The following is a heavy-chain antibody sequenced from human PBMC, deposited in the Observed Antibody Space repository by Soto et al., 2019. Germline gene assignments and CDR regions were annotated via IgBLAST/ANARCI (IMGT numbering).Heavy chain of an antibody. V-gene: IGHV3-74*01. CDR2: INGDGSSA. CDR3: ARDHEGLAY. CDR1: GFTFSSFW. Sequence: GGSLRLSCAASGFTFSSFWMHWVRQAPGKGLIWVSRINGDGSSASYADSVKGRFTISRDNAKNTLYLQMNSLRAEDTAVYYCARDHEGLAYWGQGTLVTVSS. J-gene: IGHJ4*02.